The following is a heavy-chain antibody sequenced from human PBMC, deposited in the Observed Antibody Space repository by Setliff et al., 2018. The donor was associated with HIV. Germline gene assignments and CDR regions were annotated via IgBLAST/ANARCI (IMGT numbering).Heavy chain of an antibody. J-gene: IGHJ5*02. Sequence: GSLRLSCSASGFTFSGSAMHWVRQASGKGLEWVGRIKTKSNGYETAYGESAKGRFIIYRDDSQNTAYLQMTSLKTEDTAVYFCATSPDGDCATTNCANWFDPWGQGTLVTVSS. V-gene: IGHV3-73*01. CDR2: IKTKSNGYET. CDR3: ATSPDGDCATTNCANWFDP. D-gene: IGHD4-17*01. CDR1: GFTFSGSA.